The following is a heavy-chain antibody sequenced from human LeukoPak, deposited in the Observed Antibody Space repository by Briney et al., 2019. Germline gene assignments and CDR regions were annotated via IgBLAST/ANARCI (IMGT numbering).Heavy chain of an antibody. Sequence: GGSLRLSCAASGFTFRSYDMHWVRQATGKGLEWVSGIGTAGEIYYPGSVKGRFTISGDNAKNSLYLQMNSLRAEDTAVYYCARDLEPHYYFDLWGRGTLVTVSS. CDR2: IGTAGEI. CDR1: GFTFRSYD. CDR3: ARDLEPHYYFDL. D-gene: IGHD1-1*01. V-gene: IGHV3-13*01. J-gene: IGHJ2*01.